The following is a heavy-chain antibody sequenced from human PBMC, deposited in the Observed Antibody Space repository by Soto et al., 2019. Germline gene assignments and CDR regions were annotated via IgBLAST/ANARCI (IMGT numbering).Heavy chain of an antibody. Sequence: QVQLQESGPRLVKSSETLSLVCSVSGDSIIRSFWGWIRQSPGKGLEYIGYISDSGVTDYDPSLKSRFTISVDTSKNQFSVNLTSVTAADTPWYYCARGAGDFSGPDIFDTWGQGTMVTVSS. V-gene: IGHV4-59*01. CDR1: GDSIIRSF. D-gene: IGHD2-15*01. J-gene: IGHJ3*02. CDR2: ISDSGVT. CDR3: ARGAGDFSGPDIFDT.